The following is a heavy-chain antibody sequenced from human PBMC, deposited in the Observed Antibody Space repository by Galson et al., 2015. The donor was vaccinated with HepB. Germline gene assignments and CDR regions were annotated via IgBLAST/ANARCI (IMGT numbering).Heavy chain of an antibody. CDR2: IYPGDSDT. CDR1: GYTFTNYW. J-gene: IGHJ6*02. Sequence: QSGAEVKKPGESLKISCKGSGYTFTNYWIGWVRQMPGKGLEWMGIIYPGDSDTRYSPSFQGQVTISADKSISTAYLQWSSLKASDTAMYYCARGGYSSSWARYYYYGMDVWGQGTTVTVSS. D-gene: IGHD6-13*01. CDR3: ARGGYSSSWARYYYYGMDV. V-gene: IGHV5-51*01.